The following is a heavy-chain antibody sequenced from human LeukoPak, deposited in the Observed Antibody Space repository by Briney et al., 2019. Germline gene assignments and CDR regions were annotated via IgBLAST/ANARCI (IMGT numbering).Heavy chain of an antibody. CDR1: GFTFSSYG. CDR3: AKDDVLLWFGELMEGGAFDI. J-gene: IGHJ3*02. Sequence: GGSLRLSCAASGFTFSSYGMHWVRQAPGKGLEWVAVISYDGSNKYYADCVKGRFTISRDNSKNTLYLQMNSLRAEDTAVYYCAKDDVLLWFGELMEGGAFDIWGQGTMVTVSS. CDR2: ISYDGSNK. D-gene: IGHD3-10*01. V-gene: IGHV3-30*18.